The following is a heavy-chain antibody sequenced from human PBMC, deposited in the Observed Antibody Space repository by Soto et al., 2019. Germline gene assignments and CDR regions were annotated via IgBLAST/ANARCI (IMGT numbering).Heavy chain of an antibody. CDR1: GDSVSSNSAA. J-gene: IGHJ5*02. CDR3: ARDWAITFGGVIVTNWFDP. V-gene: IGHV6-1*01. CDR2: TYYRSKWYN. D-gene: IGHD3-16*02. Sequence: SQTLSLTCAISGDSVSSNSAAWNWIRQSPSRGLEWLGRTYYRSKWYNDYVVSVKSRITINPDTSKNQFSLQLNSVTPEDTAVYYCARDWAITFGGVIVTNWFDPWGQGTLVTVSS.